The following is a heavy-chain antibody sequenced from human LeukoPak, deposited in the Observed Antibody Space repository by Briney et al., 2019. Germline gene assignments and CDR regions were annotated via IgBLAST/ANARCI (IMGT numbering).Heavy chain of an antibody. CDR2: IHYSGST. J-gene: IGHJ4*02. Sequence: SETLSHTCTISDGSISSYYWNWIRQSPGKGLEWIGHIHYSGSTHYNPSLQSRVSISIDTSKKHFSLNLRSVTAVDTAVYYCARWGHFDTSGYFVVDYWGQGTLVTVSS. CDR1: DGSISSYY. CDR3: ARWGHFDTSGYFVVDY. D-gene: IGHD3-22*01. V-gene: IGHV4-59*01.